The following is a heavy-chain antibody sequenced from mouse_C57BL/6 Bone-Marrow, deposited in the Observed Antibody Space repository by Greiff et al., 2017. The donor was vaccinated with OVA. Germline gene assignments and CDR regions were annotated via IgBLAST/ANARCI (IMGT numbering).Heavy chain of an antibody. D-gene: IGHD1-1*01. J-gene: IGHJ2*01. CDR3: AREPLLLRYYFDY. CDR1: GYTFTSYW. V-gene: IGHV1-50*01. Sequence: QVQLQQPGAELVKPGASVKLSCKASGYTFTSYWMQWVKQRPGQGLEWIGEIDPSDSYTNYNQKFKGKATLTVDTSSSTAYMQLSSLTSEDSAVYYGAREPLLLRYYFDYWGQGTTLTVSS. CDR2: IDPSDSYT.